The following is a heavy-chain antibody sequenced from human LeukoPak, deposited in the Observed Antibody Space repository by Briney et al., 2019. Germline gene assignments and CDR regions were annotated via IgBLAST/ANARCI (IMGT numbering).Heavy chain of an antibody. CDR3: ARDCYLIGGSTSCYGVDY. CDR1: GFTFSNYC. D-gene: IGHD2-2*01. V-gene: IGHV3-7*03. Sequence: QTGGSLRLSCAASGFTFSNYCMSWVRQAPGKGLEWVANINQDGSEKYYVDSVKGRFTISRDNAKNSLYLQMNSLRAEDTAVYYCARDCYLIGGSTSCYGVDYWGQGTLVTVSS. CDR2: INQDGSEK. J-gene: IGHJ4*02.